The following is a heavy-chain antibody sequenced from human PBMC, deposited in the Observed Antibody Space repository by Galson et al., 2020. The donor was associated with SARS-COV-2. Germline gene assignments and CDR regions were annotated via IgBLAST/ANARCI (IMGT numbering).Heavy chain of an antibody. CDR3: ARGVVGDYVFDY. CDR1: GGSFSGYY. D-gene: IGHD4-17*01. V-gene: IGHV4-34*01. J-gene: IGHJ4*02. CDR2: INHSGST. Sequence: SETLSLTCAVYGGSFSGYYWSWIRQPPGKGLEWIGEINHSGSTNYNPSLKSRVTISVDTSKNQFSLKLSSVTAADTAVYYCARGVVGDYVFDYWGQGTLVTVSS.